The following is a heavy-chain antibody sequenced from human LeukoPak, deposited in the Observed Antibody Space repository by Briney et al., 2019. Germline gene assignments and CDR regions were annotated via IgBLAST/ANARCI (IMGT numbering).Heavy chain of an antibody. CDR2: INPNSGGT. D-gene: IGHD5-12*01. CDR1: GYTFTGYY. Sequence: ASVKVSCKASGYTFTGYYMHWVRQAPGQGLEWMGWINPNSGGTNYAQKFQGRVTMTRDTSISTAYMELSRLRSDDTAVYYCARVPTYSGYDLADPFDYWGQGTLVTVSS. J-gene: IGHJ4*02. V-gene: IGHV1-2*02. CDR3: ARVPTYSGYDLADPFDY.